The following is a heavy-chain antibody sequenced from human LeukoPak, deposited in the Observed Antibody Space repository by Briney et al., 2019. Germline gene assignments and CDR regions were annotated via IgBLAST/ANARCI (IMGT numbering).Heavy chain of an antibody. CDR3: ARKGAVAGINYFDY. CDR2: ISSSSSYI. D-gene: IGHD6-19*01. CDR1: GFTFSSYS. V-gene: IGHV3-21*01. Sequence: GGSLRLSCAASGFTFSSYSMNWVRQAPGKGLEWVSSISSSSSYIYYADSVKGRFTISRDNAKNSLYLQMNSLRAEDTAVYYCARKGAVAGINYFDYWGQGTLVTVSS. J-gene: IGHJ4*02.